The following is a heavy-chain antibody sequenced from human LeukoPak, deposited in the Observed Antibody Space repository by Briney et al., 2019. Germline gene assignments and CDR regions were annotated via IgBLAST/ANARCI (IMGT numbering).Heavy chain of an antibody. J-gene: IGHJ4*02. CDR3: ARGRRYSSSWYDY. V-gene: IGHV4-34*01. CDR2: INHSGST. Sequence: PSETLSLTCAVYGGSFSGYYWSWIRQPPGKGLEWIGEINHSGSTNYNPSLKSRVTISVDPSKNQFSLKLSSVTAADTAVYYCARGRRYSSSWYDYWGQGTLVTVSS. D-gene: IGHD6-13*01. CDR1: GGSFSGYY.